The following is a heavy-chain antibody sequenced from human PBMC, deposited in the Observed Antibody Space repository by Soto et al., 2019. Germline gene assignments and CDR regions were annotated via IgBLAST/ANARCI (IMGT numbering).Heavy chain of an antibody. CDR3: ARDRIAAAGMVVGYYYYYGMDD. Sequence: GASVKVSCKASGYTFTSYYMHWVRQAPGQGLEWMGIINPSGGSTSYAQKFQGRVTMTRDTSTSTVYMELSSLRSEDTAVYYCARDRIAAAGMVVGYYYYYGMDDWGQGTTVTVSS. CDR2: INPSGGST. CDR1: GYTFTSYY. V-gene: IGHV1-46*01. J-gene: IGHJ6*02. D-gene: IGHD6-13*01.